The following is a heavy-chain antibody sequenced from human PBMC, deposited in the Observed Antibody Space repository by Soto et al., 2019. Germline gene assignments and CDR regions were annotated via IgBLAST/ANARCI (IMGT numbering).Heavy chain of an antibody. D-gene: IGHD3-22*01. CDR1: GLTVSSNS. CDR3: ARDMPLFSFGYQRGNYFDY. V-gene: IGHV3-66*01. J-gene: IGHJ4*02. CDR2: IYSGGRT. Sequence: GGSLRLSCVVSGLTVSSNSMNWVRQAPGKGLEWVSNIYSGGRTNYADSVKGRFAISRDTSRNTLHLQMSTLRVEDTAVYYCARDMPLFSFGYQRGNYFDYWGQGALVTVSS.